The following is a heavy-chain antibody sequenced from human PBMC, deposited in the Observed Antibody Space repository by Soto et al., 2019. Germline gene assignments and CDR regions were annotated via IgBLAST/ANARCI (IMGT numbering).Heavy chain of an antibody. J-gene: IGHJ4*02. V-gene: IGHV1-69*06. CDR3: ARDIILGMAGAEREYYFDY. CDR2: IIPIFGTA. D-gene: IGHD6-19*01. Sequence: SVKVSCKASGGTFSSYAISWVRQAPGQGLEWMGGIIPIFGTANYAQKFQGRVTITADKSTSTAYMELSSLRSEDTAVYYCARDIILGMAGAEREYYFDYWGQGTLVTVS. CDR1: GGTFSSYA.